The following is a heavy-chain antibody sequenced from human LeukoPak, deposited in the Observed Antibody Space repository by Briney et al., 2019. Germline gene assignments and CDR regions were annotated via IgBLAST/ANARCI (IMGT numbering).Heavy chain of an antibody. V-gene: IGHV1-69*05. D-gene: IGHD2-2*01. CDR2: IIPIFGTA. Sequence: ASVKVSCKASGGTFSSYAISWVRQAPGQGLEWTGGIIPIFGTANYAQKFQGRVTITTDESTSTAYMELSSLRSEDTAVYYCAWSLGYCSSTSCPTLGYWGQGTLVTVSS. CDR1: GGTFSSYA. CDR3: AWSLGYCSSTSCPTLGY. J-gene: IGHJ4*02.